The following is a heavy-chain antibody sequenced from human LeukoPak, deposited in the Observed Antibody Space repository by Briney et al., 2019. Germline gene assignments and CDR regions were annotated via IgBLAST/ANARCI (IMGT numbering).Heavy chain of an antibody. Sequence: GGSLRLSCAASGFTFSSYSMNWVRQAPGKGLEWVSAISGSGGSTYYADSVKGRFTISRDNSKNTLYLQMNSLRAEDTAVYYCAKIYDSSGYYYVFDYWGQGTLVTVSS. CDR3: AKIYDSSGYYYVFDY. V-gene: IGHV3-23*01. J-gene: IGHJ4*02. D-gene: IGHD3-22*01. CDR1: GFTFSSYS. CDR2: ISGSGGST.